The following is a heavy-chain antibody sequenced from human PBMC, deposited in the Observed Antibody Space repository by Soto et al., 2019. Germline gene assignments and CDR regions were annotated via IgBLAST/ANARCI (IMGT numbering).Heavy chain of an antibody. CDR1: GYTFTSYY. J-gene: IGHJ4*02. CDR2: INPSGGST. D-gene: IGHD3-22*01. V-gene: IGHV1-46*01. CDR3: ARGLSYYDSSGYSPLGY. Sequence: VASVKVSCKASGYTFTSYYIHWVRQAPGQGLEWMGIINPSGGSTSYAQKFQGRVTMTRDTSTSTLYMELSSLRSEDTAVYYCARGLSYYDSSGYSPLGYWGQGTLVTVSS.